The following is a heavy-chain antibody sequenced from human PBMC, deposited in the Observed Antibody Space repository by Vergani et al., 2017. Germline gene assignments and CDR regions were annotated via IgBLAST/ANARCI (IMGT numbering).Heavy chain of an antibody. V-gene: IGHV3-30*03. CDR3: ATKSXGTPGCQIGYFRE. D-gene: IGHD1-1*01. Sequence: QVHLVESGVGVVQPGRSLRLSCVVSGFTSGYYGWHGVPQVPGKGLEWVAVISYDGTQKYYADSVKGRFTISRDNSKSTLYLQMNSLRTEDTAVYYCATKSXGTPGCQIGYFREWGQGTLVTVSS. CDR2: ISYDGTQK. J-gene: IGHJ1*01. CDR1: GFTSGYYG.